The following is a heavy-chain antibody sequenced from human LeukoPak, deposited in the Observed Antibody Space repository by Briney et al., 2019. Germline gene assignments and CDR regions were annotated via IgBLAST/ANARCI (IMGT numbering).Heavy chain of an antibody. Sequence: GGSLRLSCAASGFTFSNAWMSWVRQSPGKGLEWVSAISGSGGSTYYADSVKGRFTISRDNSKNTLYLQMNSLRAEDTAVYYCAKDVNYYDSSGYSIFQHWGQGTLVTVSS. CDR1: GFTFSNAW. D-gene: IGHD3-22*01. V-gene: IGHV3-23*01. CDR2: ISGSGGST. CDR3: AKDVNYYDSSGYSIFQH. J-gene: IGHJ1*01.